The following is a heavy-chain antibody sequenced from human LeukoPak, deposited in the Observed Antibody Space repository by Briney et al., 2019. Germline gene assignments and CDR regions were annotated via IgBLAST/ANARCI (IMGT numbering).Heavy chain of an antibody. D-gene: IGHD5-12*01. J-gene: IGHJ4*02. CDR3: VRDGGVSGYDLLDY. CDR2: INQDGSKE. V-gene: IGHV3-7*01. Sequence: GGSLRLSCAASGFTFSNYWMTWVRQAPGKGLEWVAHINQDGSKEYYMDSVKARFTISRDNAKNSLSLQMNSLRAEDTAVYYCVRDGGVSGYDLLDYWGQGTVVTVSS. CDR1: GFTFSNYW.